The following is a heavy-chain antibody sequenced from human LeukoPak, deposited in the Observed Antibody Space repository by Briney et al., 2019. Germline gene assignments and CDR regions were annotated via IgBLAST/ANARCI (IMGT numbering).Heavy chain of an antibody. V-gene: IGHV4-59*01. Sequence: GSLRLSCAASGFTFSNYDMSWIRQPPGKGLECIGYISHSGSTEYDPSLKSRVTISIDTSKNQFSLRLTSVTAADTAVYYCARVGDRDSQRGNRYFDLWGRGTLVTVSS. J-gene: IGHJ2*01. CDR1: GFTFSNYD. CDR2: ISHSGST. D-gene: IGHD3-10*01. CDR3: ARVGDRDSQRGNRYFDL.